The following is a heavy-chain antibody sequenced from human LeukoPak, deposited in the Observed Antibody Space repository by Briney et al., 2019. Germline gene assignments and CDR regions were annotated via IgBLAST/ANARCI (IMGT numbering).Heavy chain of an antibody. J-gene: IGHJ4*02. V-gene: IGHV1-18*01. CDR3: ARNRTGTFDL. CDR1: GYTFRNYG. CDR2: ISGDSYDT. Sequence: ASVKVSCKASGYTFRNYGINWVRQAPGQGLEWMGWISGDSYDTKYEQKLQGRVTMTTDTSTNTAYMELRSLRSDDTAMYYCARNRTGTFDLWGQGTLVTVSS. D-gene: IGHD3-10*01.